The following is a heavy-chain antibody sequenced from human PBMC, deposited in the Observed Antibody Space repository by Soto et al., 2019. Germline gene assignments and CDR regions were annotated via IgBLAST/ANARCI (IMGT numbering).Heavy chain of an antibody. D-gene: IGHD2-15*01. CDR3: AKETYSGPLDY. Sequence: QVQLVESGGGVVQPGRSLRLSCAASGFTFSSYGMHWVRQAPGKGLEWMAVISYDGSNKNYADSVKGRLTISRDNSKNTLYLQMNSVRAEDTAVYYCAKETYSGPLDYWGQGTLVTVSS. V-gene: IGHV3-30*18. CDR2: ISYDGSNK. J-gene: IGHJ4*02. CDR1: GFTFSSYG.